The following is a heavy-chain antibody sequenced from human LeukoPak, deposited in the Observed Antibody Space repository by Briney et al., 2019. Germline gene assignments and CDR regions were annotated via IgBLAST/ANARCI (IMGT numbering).Heavy chain of an antibody. Sequence: SETLSLTCNVSGGSISTTSYYWGWIRQSPGKGLEWIASMYYAGSTYYNPSLKCRVTISIDPSKNPVSMNLTSVTAADTAVYYCASRPPVSGYVVSWGQGTLVTVSS. V-gene: IGHV4-39*01. J-gene: IGHJ4*02. D-gene: IGHD5-12*01. CDR1: GGSISTTSYY. CDR3: ASRPPVSGYVVS. CDR2: MYYAGST.